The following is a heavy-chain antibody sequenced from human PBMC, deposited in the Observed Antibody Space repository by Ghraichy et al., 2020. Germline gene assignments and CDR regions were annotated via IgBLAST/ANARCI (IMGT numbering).Heavy chain of an antibody. CDR1: GFTFSRYG. CDR3: ARDSGYCSGGSCYWPFDI. CDR2: IWHDGSNK. J-gene: IGHJ3*02. D-gene: IGHD2-15*01. Sequence: GGSLRLSCAASGFTFSRYGMHWVRQAPGKGLEWVAFIWHDGSNKYYADSVQGRLTISRDNSKNTLSLQMNSLRAEDTAVYYCARDSGYCSGGSCYWPFDIWGLVTMVTVSS. V-gene: IGHV3-33*01.